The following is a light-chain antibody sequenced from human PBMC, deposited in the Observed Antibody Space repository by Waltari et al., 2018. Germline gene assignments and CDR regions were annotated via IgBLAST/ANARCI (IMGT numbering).Light chain of an antibody. V-gene: IGKV3-20*01. J-gene: IGKJ1*01. CDR3: QHYLRLPAT. CDR2: GSS. Sequence: EIVLTQSPGTLSLSPGERATLSCRASQSVSRALAWYQQKPGQAPRLLIYGSSNRATGIPDSFSGSGSGTDFSLTISSLEPEDFAVYYCQHYLRLPATFGQGTKVEIK. CDR1: QSVSRA.